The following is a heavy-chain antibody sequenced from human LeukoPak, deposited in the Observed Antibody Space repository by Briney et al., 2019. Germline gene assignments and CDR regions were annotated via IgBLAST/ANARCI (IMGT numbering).Heavy chain of an antibody. CDR1: GFTVSSNY. CDR3: ARDRLHGAFDI. J-gene: IGHJ3*02. V-gene: IGHV3-53*01. CDR2: IYSGGST. Sequence: PGRSLRLSCAASGFTVSSNYMSWVRQAPGKGLEWVSVIYSGGSTYYADSVKGRFTISRDNSKNTLYLQMNSLRAEDTAVYYCARDRLHGAFDIWGQGTMVTVSS. D-gene: IGHD2-21*02.